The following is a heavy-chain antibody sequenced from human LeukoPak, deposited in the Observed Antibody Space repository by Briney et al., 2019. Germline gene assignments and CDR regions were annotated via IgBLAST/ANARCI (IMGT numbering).Heavy chain of an antibody. CDR3: ARDGPTVVGGPRAFDT. V-gene: IGHV3-74*01. CDR1: GFTFSSYW. J-gene: IGHJ3*02. D-gene: IGHD2-21*01. Sequence: GGSLRLSCAASGFTFSSYWMHWVRQAPGKGLVWVSRINSDGSTTSYADSVKGRFTISRDNAKNTLYLQLNSLRAEDTAVYYCARDGPTVVGGPRAFDTWGQGTMVTVSS. CDR2: INSDGSTT.